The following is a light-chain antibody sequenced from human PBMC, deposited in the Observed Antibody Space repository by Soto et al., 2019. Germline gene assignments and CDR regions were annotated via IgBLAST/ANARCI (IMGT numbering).Light chain of an antibody. CDR2: DAS. Sequence: ERGRTQSPATLSLSHGARATLSCRASESVTTNLAWYQQKPGQAPRLLIYDASNRATGIPARFSGSGSGTDFTLTVNSLQSEDIAVYYCQQSHNWLVPFCGGTKVDI. V-gene: IGKV3D-15*01. CDR1: ESVTTN. J-gene: IGKJ4*01. CDR3: QQSHNWLVP.